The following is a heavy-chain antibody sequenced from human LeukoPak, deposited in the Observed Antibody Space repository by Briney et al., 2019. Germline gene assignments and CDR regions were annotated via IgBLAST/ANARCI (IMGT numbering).Heavy chain of an antibody. V-gene: IGHV3-66*01. J-gene: IGHJ4*02. CDR1: GFTVSSNY. CDR2: IYSGGST. Sequence: GGSLRLSCVASGFTVSSNYMSWVRQAPGKGLEWVSVIYSGGSTYYADSVKGRFTISRDNSKNTVYLQMNSLRAEDTAVYYCARERVFNWIYWFDYWGQGTLVTVSS. CDR3: ARERVFNWIYWFDY. D-gene: IGHD1-7*01.